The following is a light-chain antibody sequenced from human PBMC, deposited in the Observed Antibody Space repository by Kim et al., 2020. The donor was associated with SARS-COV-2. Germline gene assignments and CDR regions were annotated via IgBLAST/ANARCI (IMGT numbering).Light chain of an antibody. CDR1: QGVSSNY. V-gene: IGKV3-20*01. Sequence: PGERAALSCRGSQGVSSNYLAWYQQRPGQSPRLLIYGASTRATGIPDRFSGRGSGTDFTLTISRLEPEDFAVYYCQHYGTSPPITFGQGTRLEIK. J-gene: IGKJ5*01. CDR3: QHYGTSPPIT. CDR2: GAS.